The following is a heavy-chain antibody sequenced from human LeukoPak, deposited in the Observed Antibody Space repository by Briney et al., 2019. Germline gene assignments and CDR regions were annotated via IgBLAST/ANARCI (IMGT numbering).Heavy chain of an antibody. V-gene: IGHV4-39*07. J-gene: IGHJ5*02. CDR1: GVSISSTGYY. CDR3: AETNTQDWFDP. D-gene: IGHD2-8*01. Sequence: SETLSLTCRVSGVSISSTGYYWGWIRQPPGKGLEWIASIYHSGETFYNPSLESCVAISVDTSNNEVFLDLYSVTAADTAMYYCAETNTQDWFDPWGRGTLVTVSS. CDR2: IYHSGET.